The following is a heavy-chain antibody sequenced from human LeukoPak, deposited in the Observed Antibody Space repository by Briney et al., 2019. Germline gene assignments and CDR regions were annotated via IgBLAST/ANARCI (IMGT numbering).Heavy chain of an antibody. Sequence: PGGSLRLSCAASGFTFSSYWMSWVRQAPGKGLEWVAFIRYDGSNKYYADSVKGRFTISRDNSKNTLYLQMNSLRAEDTAVYYCAKNPPYSNYAFDYWGQGTLVTVSS. CDR2: IRYDGSNK. CDR3: AKNPPYSNYAFDY. D-gene: IGHD4-11*01. J-gene: IGHJ4*02. V-gene: IGHV3-30*02. CDR1: GFTFSSYW.